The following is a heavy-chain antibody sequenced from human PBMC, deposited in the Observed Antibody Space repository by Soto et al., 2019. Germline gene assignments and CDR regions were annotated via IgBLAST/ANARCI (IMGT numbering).Heavy chain of an antibody. CDR2: ISGSSGST. J-gene: IGHJ5*02. Sequence: GGSLRLSCAASGFTFSSYAMSWVRQAPGKGLEWVSAISGSSGSTTYTDSVKGRFTISRDNSKNSLYLQMNNLRADDTAIYYCAKADTGWFAPWGRGTLVPVSS. CDR1: GFTFSSYA. D-gene: IGHD3-10*01. CDR3: AKADTGWFAP. V-gene: IGHV3-23*01.